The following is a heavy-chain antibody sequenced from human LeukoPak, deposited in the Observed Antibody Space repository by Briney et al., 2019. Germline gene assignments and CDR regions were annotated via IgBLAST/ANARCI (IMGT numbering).Heavy chain of an antibody. CDR1: GGSFSGYY. J-gene: IGHJ4*02. Sequence: SETLSLTCAVYGGSFSGYYWSWIRQPPGKGLEWIGEINHSGSTNYNPSPKSRVIISVDTSKNQFSLKLSSVTAADTAVYYCARGEKYYDILTGYYPSNPPFDYWGQGTLVTVSS. CDR2: INHSGST. V-gene: IGHV4-34*01. CDR3: ARGEKYYDILTGYYPSNPPFDY. D-gene: IGHD3-9*01.